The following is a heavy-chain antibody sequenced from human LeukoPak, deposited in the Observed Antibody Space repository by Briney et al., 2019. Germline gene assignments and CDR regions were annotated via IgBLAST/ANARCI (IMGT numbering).Heavy chain of an antibody. CDR1: GFTVSSNY. CDR3: ASGGLGARKFYSDPFHY. D-gene: IGHD3-16*01. CDR2: IYSAGAT. J-gene: IGHJ4*02. Sequence: GGSLRLSCAASGFTVSSNYMSWVRQAPGKGLEWVSIIYSAGATYYADSVRGRFTISRDNSKNTVCLQMNSPRAEDTAVYYCASGGLGARKFYSDPFHYWGQGTLVTVSS. V-gene: IGHV3-53*01.